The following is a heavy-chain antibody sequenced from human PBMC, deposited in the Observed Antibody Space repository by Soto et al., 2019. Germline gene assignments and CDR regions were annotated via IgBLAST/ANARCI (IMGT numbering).Heavy chain of an antibody. D-gene: IGHD3-16*01. CDR3: AILTQITGVY. V-gene: IGHV1-69*10. J-gene: IGHJ4*01. CDR1: GGSFSTYT. Sequence: GASVKVSCKVSGGSFSTYTLTWVRQAPGQGLEWMGGIIPMFGIINHAQKFQGRVTITADRSTTTAYMELIRLRSDDTAVYYWAILTQITGVYWG. CDR2: IIPMFGII.